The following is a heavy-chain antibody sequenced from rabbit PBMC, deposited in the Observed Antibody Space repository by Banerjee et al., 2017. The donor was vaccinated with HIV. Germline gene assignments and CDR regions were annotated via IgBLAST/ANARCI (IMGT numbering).Heavy chain of an antibody. J-gene: IGHJ2*01. D-gene: IGHD2-1*01. Sequence: ELVESGGGLVQPGESLKLSCKASGIDFSSYGISWVRQAPGKGPEWIAYIYAGSSGSTYYASWAKGRFTISKTSSTTVTLQMTSLTAADTATYFCARVSYDDYGDYFRHAFDPRGQGTLVTVS. V-gene: IGHV1S45*01. CDR1: GIDFSSYG. CDR3: ARVSYDDYGDYFRHAFDP. CDR2: IYAGSSGST.